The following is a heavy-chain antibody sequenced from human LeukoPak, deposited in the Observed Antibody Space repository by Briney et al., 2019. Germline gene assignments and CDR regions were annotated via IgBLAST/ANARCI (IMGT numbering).Heavy chain of an antibody. CDR3: TRTPYCSGGSCYPFDY. J-gene: IGHJ4*02. V-gene: IGHV3-49*04. D-gene: IGHD2-15*01. CDR1: GFTFGDYA. CDR2: IRSKAYGGTT. Sequence: GGPLRLSCTASGFTFGDYAMSWVRQAPGKGLEWVGFIRSKAYGGTTEYAASVKGRFTISRDDSKSIAYLQMNSLKTEDTAVYYCTRTPYCSGGSCYPFDYWGQGTLVTVSS.